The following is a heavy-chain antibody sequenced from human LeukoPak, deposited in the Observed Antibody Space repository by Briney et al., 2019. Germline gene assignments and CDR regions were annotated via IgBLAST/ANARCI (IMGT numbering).Heavy chain of an antibody. CDR2: ISANNGNT. Sequence: GASVKVSCKASGYSFTSYGISWVRQAPGQGLEWMGWISANNGNTKYAQKLQGRVTMTTDTSTSTAYMELRSLRSEDTAVYYCATSRKVGWEQQLSSDFDYWGQGTLVTVSS. CDR1: GYSFTSYG. J-gene: IGHJ4*02. V-gene: IGHV1-18*01. D-gene: IGHD6-13*01. CDR3: ATSRKVGWEQQLSSDFDY.